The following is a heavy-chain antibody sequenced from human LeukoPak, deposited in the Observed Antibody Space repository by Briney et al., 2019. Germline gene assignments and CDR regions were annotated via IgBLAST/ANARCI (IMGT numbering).Heavy chain of an antibody. CDR2: ISYDGSNK. V-gene: IGHV3-30-3*01. CDR3: AREVVAAAGTSWFDP. Sequence: GGALRLSCAASGFTFSSYAMSWVRQAPGKGVEWGAVISYDGSNKYYADSVKGRFTISRDNSKNTLYLQMNSLRAEDTAVYYCAREVVAAAGTSWFDPWGQGTLVTVSS. J-gene: IGHJ5*02. CDR1: GFTFSSYA. D-gene: IGHD6-13*01.